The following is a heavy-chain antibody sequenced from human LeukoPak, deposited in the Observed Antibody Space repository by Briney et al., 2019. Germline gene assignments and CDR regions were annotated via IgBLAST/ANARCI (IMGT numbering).Heavy chain of an antibody. CDR3: AKAGRRYFDWLLVDY. V-gene: IGHV3-30-3*01. D-gene: IGHD3-9*01. J-gene: IGHJ4*02. CDR1: GFTFSSYA. CDR2: ISYDGSNK. Sequence: PGGSLRLSCAASGFTFSSYAMHWVRQAPGKGLEWVAVISYDGSNKYYADSVKGRFTISRDNSKNTLYLQMNSLRAEDTAVYYCAKAGRRYFDWLLVDYWGQGTLVTVSS.